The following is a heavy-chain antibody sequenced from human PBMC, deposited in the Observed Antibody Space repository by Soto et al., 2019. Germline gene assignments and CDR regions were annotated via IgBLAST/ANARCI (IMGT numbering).Heavy chain of an antibody. CDR2: IYYSGST. CDR1: GGSISSGDYY. V-gene: IGHV4-30-4*01. D-gene: IGHD3-16*01. J-gene: IGHJ4*02. CDR3: ARGVAAITYYFDY. Sequence: SETLSLTCTVSGGSISSGDYYWSWIRQPPGKGLEWIGYIYYSGSTYYNPSLKSRVTISVDTSKNQFSLKLSSVTAADTAMYYCARGVAAITYYFDYWGQGTLVTVSS.